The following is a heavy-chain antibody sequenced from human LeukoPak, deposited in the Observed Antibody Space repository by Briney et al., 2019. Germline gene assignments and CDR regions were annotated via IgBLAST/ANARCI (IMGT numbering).Heavy chain of an antibody. D-gene: IGHD6-13*01. CDR1: GGSVSSGSYY. CDR2: MSNSGHT. J-gene: IGHJ4*02. CDR3: ARVSVAGTGPDY. V-gene: IGHV4-61*01. Sequence: SETLSLTCTVPGGSVSSGSYYWSWIQQPPGKGLEWIGFMSNSGHTDSSPSLKSRVTISLDTSKSQFSLKLNSVTAADTAFYYCARVSVAGTGPDYWGQGTLVTVSS.